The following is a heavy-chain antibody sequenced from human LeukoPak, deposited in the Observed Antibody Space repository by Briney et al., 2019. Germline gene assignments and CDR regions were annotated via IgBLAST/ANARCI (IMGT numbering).Heavy chain of an antibody. J-gene: IGHJ3*02. V-gene: IGHV3-30*02. CDR1: GFSFSSYG. Sequence: GGSLRLSCAASGFSFSSYGMHWVRQAPGKGLEWVAFILYDGRNKYYTDSVKGRFTISRDNSKNTLYLQMNSLRAQDKAMYYCVPHDAFNIWGQGTMVTVSS. CDR2: ILYDGRNK. CDR3: VPHDAFNI.